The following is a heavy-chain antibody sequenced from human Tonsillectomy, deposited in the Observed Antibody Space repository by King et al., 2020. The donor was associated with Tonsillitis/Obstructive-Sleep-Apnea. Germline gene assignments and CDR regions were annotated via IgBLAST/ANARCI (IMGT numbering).Heavy chain of an antibody. J-gene: IGHJ3*02. V-gene: IGHV3-9*01. Sequence: VQLVESGGDLIQPGRSLRLSCAASGFTFDDYAMHWVRQTPGKGLEWVSGISWNSGRIAYADSVKGRFTISRDNAKNSLYLQMNSLRAEDTALYYCAKAAPELERRGAFDIWGQGTMVTVSS. D-gene: IGHD1-1*01. CDR1: GFTFDDYA. CDR2: ISWNSGRI. CDR3: AKAAPELERRGAFDI.